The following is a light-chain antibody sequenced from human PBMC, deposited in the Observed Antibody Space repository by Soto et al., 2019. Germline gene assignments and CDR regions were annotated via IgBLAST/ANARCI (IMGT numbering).Light chain of an antibody. Sequence: QSVLTQPPSVSGPPGQSVTISCTGTSSDVGSYNRVSWYQQPPGTAPKLMIYEVSNRPSGVPDRFSGSKSGNTASLTISGLQAEDEADYYCSSYTSSSTLYVFGTGTKVTVL. V-gene: IGLV2-18*02. CDR1: SSDVGSYNR. J-gene: IGLJ1*01. CDR3: SSYTSSSTLYV. CDR2: EVS.